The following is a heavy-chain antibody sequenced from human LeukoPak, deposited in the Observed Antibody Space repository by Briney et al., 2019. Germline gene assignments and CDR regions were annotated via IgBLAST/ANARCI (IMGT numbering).Heavy chain of an antibody. V-gene: IGHV3-64*01. CDR1: GFTFSSYA. CDR2: ISSNGGST. Sequence: PGGSLRLSCAASGFTFSSYAMHWVRQAPGKGLEYVSAISSNGGSTYYANSAKGRFTISRDNTKNTLYLQMGSLRAEDMAVYYCVGRDAFDIWGQGTMVTVSS. CDR3: VGRDAFDI. J-gene: IGHJ3*02.